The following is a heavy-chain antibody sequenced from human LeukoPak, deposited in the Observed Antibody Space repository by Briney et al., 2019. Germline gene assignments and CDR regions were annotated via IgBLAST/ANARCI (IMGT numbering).Heavy chain of an antibody. CDR3: TRSGDGAFDN. V-gene: IGHV3-48*04. CDR2: ISYNSETT. D-gene: IGHD3-10*01. Sequence: GGSLRLSCAASGFTFSAYAMNWVRQTPGKGLEWVSYISYNSETTHYADSVKGRFTISRDNAKNSLYLQMNSLRADDTAVYYCTRSGDGAFDNWGPGTMITVS. J-gene: IGHJ3*02. CDR1: GFTFSAYA.